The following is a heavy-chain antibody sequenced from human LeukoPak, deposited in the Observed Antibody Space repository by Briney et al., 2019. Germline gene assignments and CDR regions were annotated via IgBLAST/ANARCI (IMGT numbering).Heavy chain of an antibody. D-gene: IGHD2-2*01. CDR3: AKDGHCSSTSCYGYYYYGMDV. CDR1: GFTFSSYA. J-gene: IGHJ6*02. CDR2: ISGSGGST. V-gene: IGHV3-23*01. Sequence: QTGGSLRLSCAASGFTFSSYAMSWVRQAPGKGLEWVSAISGSGGSTYYADSVKGRFTISRDNSKNTLYLQMNSLRAEDTAVYYCAKDGHCSSTSCYGYYYYGMDVWGQGTTVTVSS.